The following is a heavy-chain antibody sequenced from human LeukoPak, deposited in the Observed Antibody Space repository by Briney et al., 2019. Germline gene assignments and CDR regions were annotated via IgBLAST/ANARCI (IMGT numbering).Heavy chain of an antibody. V-gene: IGHV1-3*03. J-gene: IGHJ4*02. CDR2: INVGNGNT. CDR3: ARGEIAARTFDY. Sequence: ASVKVSCKASGYTFTSYAMHWVRQAPGQRLEWMGWINVGNGNTKYSQEFQGRVTISRDTSASTAYMELSSLRSEDMAVYYCARGEIAARTFDYWGQGTLATVSS. CDR1: GYTFTSYA. D-gene: IGHD6-6*01.